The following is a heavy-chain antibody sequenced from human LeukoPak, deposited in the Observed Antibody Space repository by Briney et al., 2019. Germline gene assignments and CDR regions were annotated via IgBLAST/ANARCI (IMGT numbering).Heavy chain of an antibody. CDR3: ARGVEDYSGSKSPSYFDY. V-gene: IGHV1-2*04. CDR2: INPNSGGT. D-gene: IGHD3-10*01. CDR1: GYTFTGYY. Sequence: GASVKVSCKASGYTFTGYYMHWVRQAPGQGLEWMGWINPNSGGTNYAQKFQGWVTMTRDTSISTAYMELSRLRSDDTAVYYCARGVEDYSGSKSPSYFDYWGQGTLVIVSS. J-gene: IGHJ4*02.